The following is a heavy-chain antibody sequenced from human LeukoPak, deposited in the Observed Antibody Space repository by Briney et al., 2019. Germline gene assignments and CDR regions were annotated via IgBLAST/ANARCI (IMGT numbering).Heavy chain of an antibody. J-gene: IGHJ4*02. CDR1: GFTFSDYY. D-gene: IGHD6-19*01. V-gene: IGHV3-11*04. CDR3: ARDRVSVAGTGIDY. Sequence: GGSLRLSCAAFGFTFSDYYMSWIRQAPGKGLEWVSYISSSGNTIYSADSVKGRFTISRDNAKNSLYLQMNSLRAEDTAVYYCARDRVSVAGTGIDYWGQGTLVTVSS. CDR2: ISSSGNTI.